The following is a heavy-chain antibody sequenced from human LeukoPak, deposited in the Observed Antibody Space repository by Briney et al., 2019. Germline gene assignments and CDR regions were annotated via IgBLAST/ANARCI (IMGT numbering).Heavy chain of an antibody. Sequence: GGSLRLSCAASGFSLSTYGASWVRQPPGKGLEWVSGITGTGGSTYYADSVKGRFTVSRDTSKNTLYLQMNNLRAEDTAIYYCAKDHGTAVAGFYYWGQGTLVTVSS. CDR1: GFSLSTYG. V-gene: IGHV3-23*01. CDR2: ITGTGGST. CDR3: AKDHGTAVAGFYY. D-gene: IGHD6-19*01. J-gene: IGHJ4*02.